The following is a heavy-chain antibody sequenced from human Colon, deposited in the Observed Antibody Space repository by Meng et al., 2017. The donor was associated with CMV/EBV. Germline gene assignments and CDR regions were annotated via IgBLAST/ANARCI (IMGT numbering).Heavy chain of an antibody. J-gene: IGHJ5*02. CDR2: IWSDGTNE. D-gene: IGHD1-26*01. CDR1: GFTFSNYG. V-gene: IGHV3-33*01. CDR3: ARDQSGTYLAADWFDP. Sequence: GGSLRLSCVASGFTFSNYGMHWVRQAPGKGLEWVALIWSDGTNEYSAEPVEGRFTIARDNSRNTLFLEMNTLREDGTAVYYCARDQSGTYLAADWFDPWGQGTLVTVSS.